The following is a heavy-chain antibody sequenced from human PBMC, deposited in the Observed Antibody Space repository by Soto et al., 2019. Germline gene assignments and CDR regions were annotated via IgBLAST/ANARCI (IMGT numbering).Heavy chain of an antibody. J-gene: IGHJ4*02. CDR2: IYYSGST. V-gene: IGHV4-31*03. CDR1: GGSISSGGYY. Sequence: PSETLSLTCTVSGGSISSGGYYWSWIRQHPGKGLEWIGYIYYSGSTYYNPSLKSRVTISVDTSKNQFSLKLSSVTAADTAVYYCARASRYCSGGSCHYFDYWGQGTLVTVSS. D-gene: IGHD2-15*01. CDR3: ARASRYCSGGSCHYFDY.